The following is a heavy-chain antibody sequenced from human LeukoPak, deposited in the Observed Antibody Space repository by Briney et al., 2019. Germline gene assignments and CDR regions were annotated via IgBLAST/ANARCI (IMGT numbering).Heavy chain of an antibody. J-gene: IGHJ6*03. CDR2: INPSSGFT. D-gene: IGHD6-19*01. CDR3: ARGDSSGWYQSYYYMDV. Sequence: ASVKVSFKASGYIFINYYIHWVRQAPGQGLEWMGIINPSSGFTSHAQKFQDRLTMTRDMSTGTVYMDLSSLTSEDTAVYYCARGDSSGWYQSYYYMDVWGKGTTVTISS. CDR1: GYIFINYY. V-gene: IGHV1-46*01.